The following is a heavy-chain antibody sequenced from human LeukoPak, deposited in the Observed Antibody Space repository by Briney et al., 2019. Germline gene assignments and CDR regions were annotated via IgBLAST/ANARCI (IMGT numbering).Heavy chain of an antibody. CDR2: ISGSGGST. J-gene: IGHJ4*02. Sequence: GGSLRLSCAASGFTFSSYAMSWVRQAPGKGLEWVSAISGSGGSTYYADSVRGRFTISRDNSKNTLYLQMNSLRAEDTAVYYCAKENGHYYDSSVLLGYWGQGTLVTVSS. CDR3: AKENGHYYDSSVLLGY. D-gene: IGHD3-22*01. CDR1: GFTFSSYA. V-gene: IGHV3-23*01.